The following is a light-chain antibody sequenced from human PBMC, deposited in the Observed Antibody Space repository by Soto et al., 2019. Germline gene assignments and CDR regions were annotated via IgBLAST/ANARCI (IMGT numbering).Light chain of an antibody. Sequence: QSVLTQPPSVSEAPRQRVTISCSGSNSNIGNNAVNWYQQLPGKASKVLIYHNNVVLSGVSDRFSGSKSGTSASLAISGLQFEDEADYYCAAWDDTLNGQVFGGGTKLTVL. CDR3: AAWDDTLNGQV. J-gene: IGLJ3*02. CDR2: HNN. CDR1: NSNIGNNA. V-gene: IGLV1-36*01.